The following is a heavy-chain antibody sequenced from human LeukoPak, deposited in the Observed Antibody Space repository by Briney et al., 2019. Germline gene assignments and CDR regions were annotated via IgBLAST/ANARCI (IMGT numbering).Heavy chain of an antibody. Sequence: GGSLRLSCAASGFSFSTSPMSWVRQPPGKGLEWVSAMNNGPGATFHRDSVRGRFTISRDDSESTLYLQMNSLRAEDTGTYYCAKTHYDLLDVWGQGTTVTVSS. J-gene: IGHJ6*02. D-gene: IGHD5-12*01. CDR1: GFSFSTSP. V-gene: IGHV3-23*01. CDR2: MNNGPGAT. CDR3: AKTHYDLLDV.